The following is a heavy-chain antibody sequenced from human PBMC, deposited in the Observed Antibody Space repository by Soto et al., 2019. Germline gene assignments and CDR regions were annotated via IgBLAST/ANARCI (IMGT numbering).Heavy chain of an antibody. CDR2: IRSKAYGGTT. CDR1: GFTFGDYA. D-gene: IGHD2-21*02. V-gene: IGHV3-49*04. CDR3: TRVGPPPAYCGGDCYPPLDY. Sequence: PGGSLRLSCTASGFTFGDYAMSWVRQAPGKGLEWVGFIRSKAYGGTTEYAASVKGRFTISRDDSKSIAYLQMNSLKTEDTAVYYCTRVGPPPAYCGGDCYPPLDYWGQGTLVTVSS. J-gene: IGHJ4*02.